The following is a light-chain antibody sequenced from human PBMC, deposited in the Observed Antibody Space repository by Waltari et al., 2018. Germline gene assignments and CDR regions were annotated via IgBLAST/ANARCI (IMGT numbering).Light chain of an antibody. J-gene: IGKJ4*01. CDR3: QQYNSYPLT. CDR1: QSIISW. Sequence: TCRASQSIISWLAWYQQKPEKAPKLLIYKASSLESGGPSRFSGSGSGTEFTLTISSLQPYDFATYYYQQYNSYPLTFGGGTKVEIK. V-gene: IGKV1-5*03. CDR2: KAS.